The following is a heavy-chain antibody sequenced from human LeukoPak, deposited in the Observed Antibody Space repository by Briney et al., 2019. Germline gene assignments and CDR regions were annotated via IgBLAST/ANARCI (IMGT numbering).Heavy chain of an antibody. V-gene: IGHV3-43D*04. D-gene: IGHD3-3*01. CDR3: AREYESDY. Sequence: GGSLRLSCAASGFTFDDYAMHWVRQAPGKGLEWVSLISWDGGSTYYADSVKGRFTISRDNSKNSLYLQMNSLRAEGTAVYYCAREYESDYWGQGTLVTVSS. CDR1: GFTFDDYA. CDR2: ISWDGGST. J-gene: IGHJ4*02.